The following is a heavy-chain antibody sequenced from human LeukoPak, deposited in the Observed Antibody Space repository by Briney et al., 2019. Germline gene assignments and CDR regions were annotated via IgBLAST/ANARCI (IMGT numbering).Heavy chain of an antibody. J-gene: IGHJ6*03. Sequence: GGSLRLSCAASGFTFSSYAMSWVRQAPGKGLEWVSVIYSGGSTYYADSVKGRFTISRDNSKNTLYLQMNSLRAEDTAVYYCARVQQLVYYYYYYYMDVWGKGTTVTVSS. V-gene: IGHV3-66*02. CDR1: GFTFSSYA. D-gene: IGHD6-13*01. CDR3: ARVQQLVYYYYYYYMDV. CDR2: IYSGGST.